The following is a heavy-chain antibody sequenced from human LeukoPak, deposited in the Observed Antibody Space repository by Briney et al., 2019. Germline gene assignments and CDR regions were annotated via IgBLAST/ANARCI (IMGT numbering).Heavy chain of an antibody. Sequence: GGSLRLSCSASGFTFSSYAIHWVRRAPGKGREYVSAISSNGGSTYHADSVRGRFTISRDNPKNTLYLQISSLRAEDTAVYYCVKGPCTSSSCFLDYWGQGTLVTVSS. CDR3: VKGPCTSSSCFLDY. D-gene: IGHD3-22*01. CDR1: GFTFSSYA. V-gene: IGHV3-64D*06. CDR2: ISSNGGST. J-gene: IGHJ4*02.